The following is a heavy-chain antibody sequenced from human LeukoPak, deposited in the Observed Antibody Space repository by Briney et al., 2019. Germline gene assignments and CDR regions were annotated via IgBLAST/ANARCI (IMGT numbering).Heavy chain of an antibody. D-gene: IGHD4-17*01. CDR3: AKDAYGDYYYMDV. Sequence: PGGSLRLSCAASGFTFSSYSMNWVRQAPGKGLEWVSSISSSSSYIYYADSVKGRFTISRDNAKNSLYLQMNCLRAEDTALYYCAKDAYGDYYYMDVWGKGTTVTIS. CDR2: ISSSSSYI. V-gene: IGHV3-21*04. CDR1: GFTFSSYS. J-gene: IGHJ6*03.